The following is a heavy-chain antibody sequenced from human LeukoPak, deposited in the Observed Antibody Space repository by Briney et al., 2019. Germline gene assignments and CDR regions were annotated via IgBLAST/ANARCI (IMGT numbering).Heavy chain of an antibody. D-gene: IGHD2-2*01. V-gene: IGHV4-4*07. Sequence: SETLSLTCTVSGDSISSYSLTWIRQPAGKGLGWIGRIYTSVTTNYNPYLESRLTMSLDTSKNQFSLIMRSVSAADTAVYYCARETSSTSGRVFDYWGQGALVTVSS. CDR3: ARETSSTSGRVFDY. CDR2: IYTSVTT. J-gene: IGHJ4*02. CDR1: GDSISSYS.